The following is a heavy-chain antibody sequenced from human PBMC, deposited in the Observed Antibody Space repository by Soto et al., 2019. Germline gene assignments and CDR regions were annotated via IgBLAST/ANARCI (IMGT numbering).Heavy chain of an antibody. CDR1: GFTFSNYA. D-gene: IGHD6-6*01. CDR2: ISGSGGST. V-gene: IGHV3-23*01. CDR3: AKDSCSSGLFDY. Sequence: EVQLLESGGGLVQPGGSLRLSCAVSGFTFSNYAMSWVRQAPGKGLEWVSVISGSGGSTFYAESVKGRSTSSRDTAKKTLHLQMNSLRAEDTAGYYCAKDSCSSGLFDYWGHGTLVAVSS. J-gene: IGHJ4*01.